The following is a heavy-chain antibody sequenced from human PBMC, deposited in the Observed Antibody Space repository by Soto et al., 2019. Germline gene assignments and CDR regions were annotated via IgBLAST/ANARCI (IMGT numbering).Heavy chain of an antibody. CDR1: GFTFSSYA. J-gene: IGHJ4*02. V-gene: IGHV3-30-3*01. Sequence: GGSLRLSCAASGFTFSSYAMHWVRQAPGKGLEWVAVMSYDGSNKYYAESVKGRFTISRDNSKNTLYLQMNSLRAEDTAVYNCARDRMATTTSGAVDYWGQGTLVTVSS. CDR3: ARDRMATTTSGAVDY. D-gene: IGHD3-10*01. CDR2: MSYDGSNK.